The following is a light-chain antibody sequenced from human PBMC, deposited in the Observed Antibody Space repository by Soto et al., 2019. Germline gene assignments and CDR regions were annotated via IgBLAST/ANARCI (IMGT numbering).Light chain of an antibody. CDR2: GIS. V-gene: IGKV3-15*01. CDR3: QNYSKGTHS. CDR1: QSVRNN. J-gene: IGKJ4*01. Sequence: EIVVTQSPATLSVSPGERATLSCRASQSVRNNYLAWYQQKPGQAPRLLIYGISTRATGIPARFSGSESGIDFTVTMNGLKSEHVAVCCCQNYSKGTHSFGGRTEVDIK.